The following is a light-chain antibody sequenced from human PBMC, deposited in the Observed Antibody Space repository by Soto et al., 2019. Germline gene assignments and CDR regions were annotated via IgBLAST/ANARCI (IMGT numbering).Light chain of an antibody. CDR2: GAS. Sequence: EIVLTQSPGTLSLSPGERATLSCRASQSVSSSYLAWYQQKPGQAPRLLIYGASSRATGIPDRFSGSGSGTDFTLTISRLELEDFGVYYCQQYGSSPERFGQGTKVAIK. CDR1: QSVSSSY. CDR3: QQYGSSPER. V-gene: IGKV3-20*01. J-gene: IGKJ1*01.